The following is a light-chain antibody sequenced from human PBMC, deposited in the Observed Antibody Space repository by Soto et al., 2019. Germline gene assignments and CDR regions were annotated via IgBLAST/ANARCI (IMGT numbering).Light chain of an antibody. J-gene: IGKJ5*01. CDR3: QQYDNWPPIP. V-gene: IGKV3-15*01. CDR1: QSVSSN. CDR2: GAS. Sequence: VVSKSAATLSVSPGERATLSCRASQSVSSNLAWYQQKPGQAPRLLIYGASTRATGIPARFSGSGSGTEFTLSISSLQSEDFAVYYCQQYDNWPPIPFGQRTRLEI.